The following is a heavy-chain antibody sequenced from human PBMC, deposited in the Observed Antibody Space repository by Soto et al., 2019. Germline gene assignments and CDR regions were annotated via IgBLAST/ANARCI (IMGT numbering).Heavy chain of an antibody. V-gene: IGHV1-18*01. CDR2: ISPYNGNT. D-gene: IGHD6-19*01. CDR3: SRDAQKWLVAAFEI. Sequence: QVQLVQSGAEVKEPGASVKVSCKASGYTFVSYGISWVRQAPGQGLEWMGWISPYNGNTNYAQKFQGRVTMTTDTSTSTVYMELRSLRSDATAVYYCSRDAQKWLVAAFEIWGQGTMVAVSS. CDR1: GYTFVSYG. J-gene: IGHJ3*02.